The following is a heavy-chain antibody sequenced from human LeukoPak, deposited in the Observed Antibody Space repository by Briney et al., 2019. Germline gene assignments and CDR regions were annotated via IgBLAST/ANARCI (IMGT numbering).Heavy chain of an antibody. CDR2: ISSSSSTI. J-gene: IGHJ3*02. D-gene: IGHD3-3*01. V-gene: IGHV3-48*01. CDR3: ATPGDFWSGYRI. CDR1: GFTFNSYG. Sequence: GSLRLSCAASGFTFNSYGMNWVRQAPGNGLEWVSYISSSSSTIYYADSVKGRFTISRDNAKNSLYLQMNSLRAEDTAVYYCATPGDFWSGYRIWGQGTMVTVSS.